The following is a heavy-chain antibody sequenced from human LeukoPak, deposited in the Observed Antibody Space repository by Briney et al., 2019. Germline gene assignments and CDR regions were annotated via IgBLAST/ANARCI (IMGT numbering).Heavy chain of an antibody. D-gene: IGHD1/OR15-1a*01. Sequence: SETLSLTCTVSGGSISIYYWSWIRQPAGKGLEWIGRIYTSGSTNYTPSLKSRVTMSVDTSKNQFSLKLSSVTAADTAVYYCARDGNHWEQLPFDYWGQGILVTVSS. CDR3: ARDGNHWEQLPFDY. J-gene: IGHJ4*02. V-gene: IGHV4-4*07. CDR1: GGSISIYY. CDR2: IYTSGST.